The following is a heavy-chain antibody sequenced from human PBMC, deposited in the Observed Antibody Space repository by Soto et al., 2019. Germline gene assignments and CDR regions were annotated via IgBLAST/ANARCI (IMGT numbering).Heavy chain of an antibody. CDR2: IYPGDSDT. D-gene: IGHD6-6*01. Sequence: GESLKISCQGSGYSFSSYWIGWVRQMPGKGLEWMGIIYPGDSDTRYSPSFQGQVTISADKSISTAYLQWSSLKASDTAMYYCARQDRYSSSLEVLGYWGQGTLVTVSS. CDR1: GYSFSSYW. V-gene: IGHV5-51*01. CDR3: ARQDRYSSSLEVLGY. J-gene: IGHJ4*02.